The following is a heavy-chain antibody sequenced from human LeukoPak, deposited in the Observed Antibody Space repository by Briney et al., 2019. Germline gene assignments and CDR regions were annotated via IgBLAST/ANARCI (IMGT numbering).Heavy chain of an antibody. CDR2: IQFDGGNR. J-gene: IGHJ4*02. CDR3: AKQNARGGTYEPVTV. D-gene: IGHD3-16*01. CDR1: GFTFSNYG. V-gene: IGHV3-30*02. Sequence: GGSLRLSCAAAGFTFSNYGMHWVRQAPGMGLKWVAFIQFDGGNRFYADSAKGRFTISRDNSKNTLSLQMNSLRVEDTAVYYCAKQNARGGTYEPVTVWGQAALVTVSS.